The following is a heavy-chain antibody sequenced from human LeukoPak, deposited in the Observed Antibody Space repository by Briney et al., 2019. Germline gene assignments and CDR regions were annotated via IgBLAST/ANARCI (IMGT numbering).Heavy chain of an antibody. CDR2: ISSNGGST. Sequence: GGSLRLSCAASGFTFSSYAMHWVRQAPGQGLEYVSAISSNGGSTYYANSVKGRFTISRDNSKNTLYLQMGSLRAEDMAVYYCARDSSNFWSGYPNNYYFVYWGQGTLVSVSS. CDR3: ARDSSNFWSGYPNNYYFVY. V-gene: IGHV3-64*01. CDR1: GFTFSSYA. D-gene: IGHD3-3*01. J-gene: IGHJ4*02.